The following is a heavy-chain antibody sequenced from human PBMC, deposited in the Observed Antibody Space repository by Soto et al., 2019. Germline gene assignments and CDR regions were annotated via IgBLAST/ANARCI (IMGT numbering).Heavy chain of an antibody. Sequence: ASVKVSCKASGYTFTSYGIGWVRQAPGQGLEWMGWISAYNGNTNYAQKLQGRVTMTTDTSTSTAYMELRSLRSDDTAVYYCARDMEPNYDFWSGYLVGRRGNDAFDIWGQGTMVTVSS. CDR2: ISAYNGNT. CDR3: ARDMEPNYDFWSGYLVGRRGNDAFDI. CDR1: GYTFTSYG. V-gene: IGHV1-18*01. D-gene: IGHD3-3*01. J-gene: IGHJ3*02.